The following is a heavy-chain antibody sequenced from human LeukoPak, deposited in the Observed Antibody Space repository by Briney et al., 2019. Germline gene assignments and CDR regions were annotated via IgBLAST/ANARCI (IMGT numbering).Heavy chain of an antibody. CDR2: ISAYNGNT. Sequence: ASVKVSCKASGYTFTSYGISWVRQAPGQGLEWMGWISAYNGNTNYAQKLQGGVTMTTDTSTSTAYMELRSLRSDDTAVYYCARDLCGRSCSSGDYYHVMDVWGQGTTVTVSS. CDR3: ARDLCGRSCSSGDYYHVMDV. D-gene: IGHD6-6*01. V-gene: IGHV1-18*01. J-gene: IGHJ6*01. CDR1: GYTFTSYG.